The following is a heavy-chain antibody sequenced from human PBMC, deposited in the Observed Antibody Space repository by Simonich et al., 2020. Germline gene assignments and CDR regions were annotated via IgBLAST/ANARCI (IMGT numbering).Heavy chain of an antibody. J-gene: IGHJ4*02. D-gene: IGHD6-6*01. CDR3: ARDLGSSYYFDY. CDR2: ISYDGSNK. CDR1: GFTFSSYA. Sequence: GGGVVQPGRSLRLSCAASGFTFSSYAMHWVRQATGKGLEWVAVISYDGSNKYYADSVKGRFTISRDNSKNTLYLQMNSLRAEDTAGYYCARDLGSSYYFDYWGQGTLVTVSS. V-gene: IGHV3-30*07.